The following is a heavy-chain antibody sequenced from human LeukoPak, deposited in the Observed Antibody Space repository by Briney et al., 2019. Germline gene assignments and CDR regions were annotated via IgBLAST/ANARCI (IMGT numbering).Heavy chain of an antibody. Sequence: PSETLSLTCTVSGGSISSYYWSWIRQPAGKGLEWIGRIYPTGSTNYNPSLKSRVTMSVDASEKQLSLKLSSVTAADTAVYYCARGVLRYFDWLLNDAFDIWGQGTMVTVSS. CDR2: IYPTGST. CDR3: ARGVLRYFDWLLNDAFDI. J-gene: IGHJ3*02. D-gene: IGHD3-9*01. V-gene: IGHV4-4*07. CDR1: GGSISSYY.